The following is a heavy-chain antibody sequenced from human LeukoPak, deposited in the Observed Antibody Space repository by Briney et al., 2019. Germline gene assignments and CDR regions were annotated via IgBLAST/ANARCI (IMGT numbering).Heavy chain of an antibody. CDR1: GFTFHDYG. V-gene: IGHV3-20*04. J-gene: IGHJ4*02. CDR2: INWNGDRT. Sequence: GGSLRLSCAASGFTFHDYGMSWVGQCPGKGLEGVSGINWNGDRTGYADSVKGRFTISRDNAKKSLYLQMNSLRAEDTALYYCARRDYYGSGSPDFWGQGTLVTVSS. D-gene: IGHD3-10*01. CDR3: ARRDYYGSGSPDF.